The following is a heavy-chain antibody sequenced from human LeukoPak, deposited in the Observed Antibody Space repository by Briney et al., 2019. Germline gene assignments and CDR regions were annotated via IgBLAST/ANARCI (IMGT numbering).Heavy chain of an antibody. CDR1: GYTFTGYY. CDR3: AREAVVVPAAIRDAFDI. V-gene: IGHV1-2*02. D-gene: IGHD2-2*02. CDR2: INPNSGGT. J-gene: IGHJ3*02. Sequence: ASVKVSCKASGYTFTGYYMHWVRQAPGQGLEWMGWINPNSGGTNYAQKFQGRVTMTRDTSISTAYMELSRLRSDDTAVYYCAREAVVVPAAIRDAFDIWGQGTMVTVSS.